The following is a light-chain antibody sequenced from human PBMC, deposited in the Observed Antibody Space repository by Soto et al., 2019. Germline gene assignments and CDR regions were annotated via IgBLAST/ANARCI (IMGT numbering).Light chain of an antibody. V-gene: IGKV1-5*03. CDR1: QSISSW. CDR3: QQYNSYPIT. CDR2: KAS. J-gene: IGKJ5*01. Sequence: DIQMTQSPSTLSASVADRVTITCLCSQSISSWLAWYQQKPGKAPKLLIYKASSLESGVPSRFSGSGSGTEFTLTISSLQPDDFATYYCQQYNSYPITFGQGTRLEI.